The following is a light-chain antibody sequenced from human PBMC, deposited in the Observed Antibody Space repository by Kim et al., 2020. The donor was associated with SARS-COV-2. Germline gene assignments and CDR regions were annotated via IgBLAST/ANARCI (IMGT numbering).Light chain of an antibody. CDR2: DDS. Sequence: PGKTARITCGGNNIGSKSVHWYQQKPGQAPVLVVYDDSDRPSGIPERFSGSNSGNTATLTISRVEAGDEADYYCQVWDRSSDHPGVFGGGTQLTVL. V-gene: IGLV3-21*03. J-gene: IGLJ2*01. CDR1: NIGSKS. CDR3: QVWDRSSDHPGV.